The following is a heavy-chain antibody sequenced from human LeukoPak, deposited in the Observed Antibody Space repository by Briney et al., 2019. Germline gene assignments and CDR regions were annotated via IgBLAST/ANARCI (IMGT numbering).Heavy chain of an antibody. CDR2: IGTAGDT. CDR1: GFTFSSYD. J-gene: IGHJ6*03. CDR3: ARGVDFGYSYGGYYYMDV. V-gene: IGHV3-13*01. Sequence: GGSLRLSCAASGFTFSSYDMHWVRQATGKRLEWVSTIGTAGDTYYLDSVKGRFTISSENAKNSLYLQMNSLTAEDTAVYYCARGVDFGYSYGGYYYMDVWGKGTTVIVSS. D-gene: IGHD5-18*01.